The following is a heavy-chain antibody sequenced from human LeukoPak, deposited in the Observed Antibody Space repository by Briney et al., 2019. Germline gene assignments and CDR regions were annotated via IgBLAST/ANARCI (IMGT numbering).Heavy chain of an antibody. CDR2: ISGSGGNT. D-gene: IGHD6-19*01. J-gene: IGHJ4*02. Sequence: PGGSLRLSCAASGFTFSTYAMTWVRQAPGKGLEWVSAISGSGGNTYYADSVKGRFTISRDNSKNTLYLQMNSLRADDTAIYYCAKGRSGWYEGLDYWGQGILVTVSS. CDR3: AKGRSGWYEGLDY. V-gene: IGHV3-23*01. CDR1: GFTFSTYA.